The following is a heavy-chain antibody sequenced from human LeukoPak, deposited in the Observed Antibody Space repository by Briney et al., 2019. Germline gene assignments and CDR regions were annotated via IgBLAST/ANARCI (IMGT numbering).Heavy chain of an antibody. J-gene: IGHJ4*02. CDR3: ARLPPHYSSTRGFFDN. Sequence: PSETLSLTCTVSGGSISINYWTWIRQTPGNGLEWIAYITDSGRIKCNPSLESRVTISKDMSKNQFSLKLSSMTAADTAVYYCARLPPHYSSTRGFFDNWGQGTLVTVSS. V-gene: IGHV4-59*08. CDR2: ITDSGRI. CDR1: GGSISINY. D-gene: IGHD3-10*01.